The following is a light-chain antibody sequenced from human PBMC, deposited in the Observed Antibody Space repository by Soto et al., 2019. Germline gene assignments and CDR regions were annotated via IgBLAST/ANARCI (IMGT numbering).Light chain of an antibody. Sequence: QSVLTQPPSVSVAPGQKVTISCSGSGSNTGKNYVSWYQQLPGTAPKLLIYEDSRRPSGIPDRFSGSKSGTSATLGITGLQTGDEADYYCGSWDSSLSAVVFGTGTKVNGL. J-gene: IGLJ1*01. CDR1: GSNTGKNY. V-gene: IGLV1-51*02. CDR2: EDS. CDR3: GSWDSSLSAVV.